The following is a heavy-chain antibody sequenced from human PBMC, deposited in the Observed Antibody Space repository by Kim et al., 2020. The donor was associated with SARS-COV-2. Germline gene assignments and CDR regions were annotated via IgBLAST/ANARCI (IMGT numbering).Heavy chain of an antibody. CDR3: TREFHDDPAD. CDR1: GFIVDDYA. CDR2: ISWNGGGT. V-gene: IGHV3-20*04. J-gene: IGHJ4*02. Sequence: GGSLTLSCVASGFIVDDYAMSWVRQAPGRGLEWVSGISWNGGGTGSAVTRVYADSVKGRFTISRDNAKNSLYLQMNSLRVEDTAFYYCTREFHDDPADWGQGTLVTVSA. D-gene: IGHD3-3*01.